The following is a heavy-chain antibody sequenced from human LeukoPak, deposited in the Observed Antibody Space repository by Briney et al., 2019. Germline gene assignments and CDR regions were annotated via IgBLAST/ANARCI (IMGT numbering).Heavy chain of an antibody. Sequence: GGSLRLSCAASGFAFSSYAMSWVRQAPGKGLGWVPAISGSGGSTYYADSVKGRFTISRDNSKNTLYLQMNSLRAEDTAVYYCAKEQWLADYYYYGMDVWGQGTTVTVSS. V-gene: IGHV3-23*01. CDR1: GFAFSSYA. J-gene: IGHJ6*02. CDR3: AKEQWLADYYYYGMDV. CDR2: ISGSGGST. D-gene: IGHD6-19*01.